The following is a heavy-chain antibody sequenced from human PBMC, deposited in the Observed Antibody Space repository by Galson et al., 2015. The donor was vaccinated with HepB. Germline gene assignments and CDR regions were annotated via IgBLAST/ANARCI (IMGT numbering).Heavy chain of an antibody. V-gene: IGHV3-49*03. CDR1: GFTFGDYA. Sequence: SLRLSCAGSGFTFGDYAMTWFRQAPGKGLEWVGFIRSKAYGGTTENAAAVKGRFTISRDDSKSVAYLQMNSLKTEDTAVYYCTRVGDGYSIGDYWGQGTLVTVSS. D-gene: IGHD5-24*01. CDR2: IRSKAYGGTT. CDR3: TRVGDGYSIGDY. J-gene: IGHJ4*02.